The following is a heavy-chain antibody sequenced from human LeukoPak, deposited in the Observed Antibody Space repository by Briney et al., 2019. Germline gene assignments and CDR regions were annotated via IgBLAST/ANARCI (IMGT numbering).Heavy chain of an antibody. Sequence: SVKVSCKASGGTFSSYAISWVRQAPGQGLEWMGRIIPILGIANYPQKFQGRVTITADKSTSTAYMELSSLRSEDTAVYYCARDIRWFDPWGQGTLVTVSS. CDR2: IIPILGIA. CDR1: GGTFSSYA. CDR3: ARDIRWFDP. V-gene: IGHV1-69*04. J-gene: IGHJ5*02.